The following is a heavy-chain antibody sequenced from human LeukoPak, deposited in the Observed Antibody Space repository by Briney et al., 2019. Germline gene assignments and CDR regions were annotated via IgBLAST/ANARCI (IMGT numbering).Heavy chain of an antibody. CDR3: ARAVAYSDLLTGNRLPFDY. CDR1: GGSISSSSYY. J-gene: IGHJ4*02. Sequence: PSETLSLTCTVSGGSISSSSYYWGWIRQPPGKGLEWIGSIYYSGSTYYNPSLKSRVTISVDTSKNQFSLKLSSVTAPDTAVYYCARAVAYSDLLTGNRLPFDYWGQGPLVTVSS. V-gene: IGHV4-39*01. CDR2: IYYSGST. D-gene: IGHD3-9*01.